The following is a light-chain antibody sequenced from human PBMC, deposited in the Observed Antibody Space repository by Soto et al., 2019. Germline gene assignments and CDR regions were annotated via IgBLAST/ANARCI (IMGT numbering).Light chain of an antibody. CDR1: SSDVGGYNY. CDR3: SSYTSSSTWV. CDR2: EVS. Sequence: QSVLTQPASVSGSPGQSITISCTGTSSDVGGYNYVSWYQQHPGKAPKLMIYEVSNRPSGVSNRFSGSKSGNTASLTISGLQAEDESDYYCSSYTSSSTWVFGVGNKVTVL. J-gene: IGLJ3*02. V-gene: IGLV2-14*01.